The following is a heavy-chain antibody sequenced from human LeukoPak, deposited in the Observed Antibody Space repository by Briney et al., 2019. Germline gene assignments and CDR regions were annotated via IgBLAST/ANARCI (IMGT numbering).Heavy chain of an antibody. Sequence: SVTLSLTCAVYGGSFSGYYWSWIRQPPGKGLEWIGEINHSGSTNYNPSLKSRVTISVDTSKNQFSLKLSSVIAADTAVYYCARGLRGQWLSSPFDYWGQGTLVTVSS. CDR3: ARGLRGQWLSSPFDY. J-gene: IGHJ4*02. CDR2: INHSGST. D-gene: IGHD6-19*01. CDR1: GGSFSGYY. V-gene: IGHV4-34*01.